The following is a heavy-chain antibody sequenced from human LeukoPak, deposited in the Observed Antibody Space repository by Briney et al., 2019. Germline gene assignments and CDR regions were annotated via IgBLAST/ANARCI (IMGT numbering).Heavy chain of an antibody. V-gene: IGHV4-39*01. CDR2: IYGSTCT. CDR1: GFSISSSSNY. J-gene: IGHJ4*02. CDR3: ARPYSSGEGFDY. D-gene: IGHD6-19*01. Sequence: PSETLSLTCTVSGFSISSSSNYWGCIRQPQGKGLEWIGSIYGSTCTSYTPSLKSPVSISVDTSKNHFSLKLSSVTRADTAVYYCARPYSSGEGFDYRRQGTVVTVSS.